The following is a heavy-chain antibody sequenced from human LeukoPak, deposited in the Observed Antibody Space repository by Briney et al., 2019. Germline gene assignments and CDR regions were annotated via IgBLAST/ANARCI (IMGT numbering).Heavy chain of an antibody. CDR1: GFSVSSNY. J-gene: IGHJ3*02. CDR3: TRADYVWGSYRLSQSFDAFDI. Sequence: PGGSLRLSCAASGFSVSSNYMSWVRQAPGKGLEWVSVIYSDGTTHYADSVKGQFTISRDNSKNTLYLQMNTLRAEDTAVYYCTRADYVWGSYRLSQSFDAFDIWGQGTMVTVSS. D-gene: IGHD3-16*02. CDR2: IYSDGTT. V-gene: IGHV3-53*01.